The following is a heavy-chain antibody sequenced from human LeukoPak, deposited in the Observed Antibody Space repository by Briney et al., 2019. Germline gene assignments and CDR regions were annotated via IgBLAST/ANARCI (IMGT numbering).Heavy chain of an antibody. V-gene: IGHV3-11*05. CDR1: GFIFSDYY. J-gene: IGHJ4*02. D-gene: IGHD3-22*01. CDR2: ITSSSSFT. Sequence: PGGSLRLSCAASGFIFSDYYMSWIRQAPGKGLEWVSNITSSSSFTNYADSVMGRFTISRDNAKNSLYLQMNSLRAVDTAVYYCAREDYYSFDYWGQGTLVTVSS. CDR3: AREDYYSFDY.